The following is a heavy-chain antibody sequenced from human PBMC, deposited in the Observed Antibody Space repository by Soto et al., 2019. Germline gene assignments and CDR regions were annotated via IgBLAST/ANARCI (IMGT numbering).Heavy chain of an antibody. CDR1: GGSFSGYY. J-gene: IGHJ6*02. CDR3: ARGIVGATTHYYYGMDV. Sequence: SQTLSLTCAVYGGSFSGYYWSWIRQPPGKGLEWIGEINHSGSTNYNPSLKSRVTISVDTSKNQFSLKLSSVTAADTAVYYCARGIVGATTHYYYGMDVWGQGTTVTVSS. D-gene: IGHD1-26*01. CDR2: INHSGST. V-gene: IGHV4-34*01.